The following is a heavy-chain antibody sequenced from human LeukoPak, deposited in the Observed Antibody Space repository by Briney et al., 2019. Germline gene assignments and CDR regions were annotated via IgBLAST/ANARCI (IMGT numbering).Heavy chain of an antibody. CDR2: INSDGSST. CDR3: ARWDCSGGSCYSGFDY. J-gene: IGHJ4*02. D-gene: IGHD2-15*01. Sequence: GGSLRLSCAASGFTFSSYWMHWVRQAPGKGLVWVSRINSDGSSTSYADSVKGRFTISRDNAENTLYLQMNSLRAEDTAVYYCARWDCSGGSCYSGFDYWGQGTLVTVSS. CDR1: GFTFSSYW. V-gene: IGHV3-74*01.